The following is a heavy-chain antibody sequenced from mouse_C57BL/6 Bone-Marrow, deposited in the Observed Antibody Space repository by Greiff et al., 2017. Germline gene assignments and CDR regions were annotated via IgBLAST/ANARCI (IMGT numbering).Heavy chain of an antibody. CDR2: IHPNSGST. J-gene: IGHJ4*01. Sequence: QVQLQQPGAELVKPGASVKLSCKAPGYTFTSYWMHWVKQRPGQGLEWIGMIHPNSGSTNYNEKFKSKATLTVDKSSSTAYLQLSSLTSEDSAVYYCASAYYRPLYAMDYWGQGTSGTVSS. CDR1: GYTFTSYW. CDR3: ASAYYRPLYAMDY. D-gene: IGHD2-14*01. V-gene: IGHV1-64*01.